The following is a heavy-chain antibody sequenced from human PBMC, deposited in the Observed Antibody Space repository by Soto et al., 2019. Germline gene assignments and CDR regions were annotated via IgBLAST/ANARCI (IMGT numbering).Heavy chain of an antibody. D-gene: IGHD3-10*01. V-gene: IGHV5-51*01. CDR1: GYSFTSYW. CDR2: IYPGDSDT. Sequence: PXESLKISCKGSGYSFTSYWIGWVRQMPGKGLEWMGIIYPGDSDTRYSPSFQGQVTISADKSISTAYLQWSSLKASDTAMYYCARHPLSHGSGRSFDYWGRGTLVTVSS. J-gene: IGHJ4*02. CDR3: ARHPLSHGSGRSFDY.